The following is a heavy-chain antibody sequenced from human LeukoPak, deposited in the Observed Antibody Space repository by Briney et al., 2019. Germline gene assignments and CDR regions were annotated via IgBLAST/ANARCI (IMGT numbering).Heavy chain of an antibody. CDR1: GFTFSSYT. D-gene: IGHD1-7*01. CDR3: ARVNYVSSGWGAPFDC. CDR2: IYSGGDT. V-gene: IGHV3-66*01. Sequence: GGSLRLSCAASGFTFSSYTMNWVRQPPGKGLEWVSVIYSGGDTYSADSVKGRFTISRDNAKNSLYLQINSLRAEDTAIYYCARVNYVSSGWGAPFDCWGQGTLVTVSS. J-gene: IGHJ4*02.